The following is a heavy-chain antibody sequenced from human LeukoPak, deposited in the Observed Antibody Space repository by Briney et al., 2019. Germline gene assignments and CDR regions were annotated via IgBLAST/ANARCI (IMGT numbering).Heavy chain of an antibody. D-gene: IGHD3-3*01. CDR2: ISGSGGST. CDR3: AKNSGYDFWSGYYPFDY. CDR1: GVTFSGYA. V-gene: IGHV3-23*01. Sequence: GGTLRLSCAASGVTFSGYAMSWVRQAPGEGLEWVWAISGSGGSTYYAYSAKGGFTISRDNAKNTLYLQMNSPRAEDTAVYYCAKNSGYDFWSGYYPFDYWGQGTLVTVSS. J-gene: IGHJ4*02.